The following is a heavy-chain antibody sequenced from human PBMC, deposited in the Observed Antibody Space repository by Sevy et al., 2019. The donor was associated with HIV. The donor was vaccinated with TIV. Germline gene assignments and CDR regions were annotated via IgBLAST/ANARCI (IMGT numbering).Heavy chain of an antibody. CDR3: ARALADWGNLHYSA. Sequence: GGSLRLSCAASGFTFSTYWMTWVRQAPGKGLEWVANIKQDGTDEEYVDSVKGRFTISRDNAKKTLYLRLDSLRAEDTAVYFCARALADWGNLHYSAWGQGTLVTVSS. J-gene: IGHJ5*02. CDR2: IKQDGTDE. V-gene: IGHV3-7*01. CDR1: GFTFSTYW. D-gene: IGHD3-16*01.